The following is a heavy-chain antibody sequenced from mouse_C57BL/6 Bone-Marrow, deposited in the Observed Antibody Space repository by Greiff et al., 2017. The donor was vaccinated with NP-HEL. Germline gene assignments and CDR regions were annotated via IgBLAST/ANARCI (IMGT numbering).Heavy chain of an antibody. CDR2: IYPGDGDT. V-gene: IGHV1-80*01. CDR1: GYEFSNSW. J-gene: IGHJ3*01. CDR3: ARGAY. Sequence: QVQLKESGAELVKPGASVKISCKASGYEFSNSWMNWVKQRPGKGLEWIGQIYPGDGDTNYNGKFKDKATLTADKSSSTAYMQLSRLTSEDSAVYFWARGAYWGQGTLVTVSA.